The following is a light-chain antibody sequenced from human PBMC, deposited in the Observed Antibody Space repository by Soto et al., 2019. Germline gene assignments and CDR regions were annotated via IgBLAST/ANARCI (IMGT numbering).Light chain of an antibody. CDR1: QSVSGW. V-gene: IGKV1-5*01. J-gene: IGKJ5*01. Sequence: DLQMTQSPSPLSASVGDPVTVTCRASQSVSGWLAWYQQKPGEDPKILIYDASALPRGAPSRFSGSGSGTKFNLTIASLQTDDFATYYCQRANTFPITFGQGTRVEIK. CDR3: QRANTFPIT. CDR2: DAS.